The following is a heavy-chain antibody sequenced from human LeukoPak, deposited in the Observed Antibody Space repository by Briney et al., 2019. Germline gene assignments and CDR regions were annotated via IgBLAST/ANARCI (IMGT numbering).Heavy chain of an antibody. CDR1: GFTFSSYG. D-gene: IGHD3-3*01. CDR2: ISGSGGST. V-gene: IGHV3-23*01. CDR3: AKDRYDFWSEF. Sequence: GTSLRLSCAASGFTFSSYGMSWVRQAPGKGLEWVSAISGSGGSTFYAHSVKGRFTISRDNSNNTLYLQMNSLRAEDTALYYCAKDRYDFWSEFWGQGTLVTVSS. J-gene: IGHJ4*02.